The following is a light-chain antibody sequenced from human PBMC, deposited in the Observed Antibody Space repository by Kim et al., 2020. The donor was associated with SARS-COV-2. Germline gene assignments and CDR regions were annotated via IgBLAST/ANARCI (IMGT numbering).Light chain of an antibody. Sequence: EIVMTQSPATLSVSPGERVTLSCRASQSIGTNLAWYRQKPGQAPRLLIYGASTRATGIPARFSGSGSGTEFTLTIGSLQSEDFAVYSCQQYNNWPRTFGQGTKVDIK. CDR3: QQYNNWPRT. CDR1: QSIGTN. V-gene: IGKV3-15*01. J-gene: IGKJ1*01. CDR2: GAS.